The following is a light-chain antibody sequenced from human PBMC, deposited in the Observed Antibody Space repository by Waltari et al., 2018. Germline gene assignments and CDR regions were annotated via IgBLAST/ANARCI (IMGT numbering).Light chain of an antibody. CDR3: YSYAGSSWYV. Sequence: QSALTQPASVSGSPGQSITISCTGTSNDVGFYSLVSWYQQHPGKAPKLMIYEGSKRPSGVSNLFAGPKSGNTACLTNAGLQSEDEADYYGYSYAGSSWYVFGTGTKVTVL. CDR2: EGS. J-gene: IGLJ1*01. CDR1: SNDVGFYSL. V-gene: IGLV2-23*01.